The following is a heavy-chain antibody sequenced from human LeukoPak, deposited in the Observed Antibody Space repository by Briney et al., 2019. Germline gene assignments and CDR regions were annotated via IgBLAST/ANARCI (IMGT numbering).Heavy chain of an antibody. D-gene: IGHD4-17*01. CDR2: IYYSGST. CDR3: ARVRMTTVTSTIDY. CDR1: GGSISSYY. V-gene: IGHV4-59*01. Sequence: SETLSLTCTVSGGSISSYYWRWIRQPPGKGLEWIGYIYYSGSTNYNPSLKSRVTISVDTSKNQFSLKLSSVTAADTAVYYCARVRMTTVTSTIDYWGQGTLVTVSS. J-gene: IGHJ4*02.